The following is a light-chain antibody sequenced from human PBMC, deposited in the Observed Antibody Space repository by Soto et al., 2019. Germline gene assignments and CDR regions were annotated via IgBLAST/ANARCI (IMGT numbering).Light chain of an antibody. CDR2: SNN. Sequence: QAVVTQPPSASGTPGQRVTISCSGSSSNIGSKTVNWYQQLPGTAPKLLIYSNNQRPSGVPDRDSGSKDGTAASLAIGGLQSEGEADYYCAAWDASLNGYVFGTGTKVTVL. V-gene: IGLV1-44*01. CDR3: AAWDASLNGYV. CDR1: SSNIGSKT. J-gene: IGLJ1*01.